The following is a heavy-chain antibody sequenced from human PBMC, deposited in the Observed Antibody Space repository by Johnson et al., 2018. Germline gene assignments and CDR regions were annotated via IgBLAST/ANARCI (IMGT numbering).Heavy chain of an antibody. V-gene: IGHV3-33*01. D-gene: IGHD3-16*01. CDR3: AGESSLGGGTGWGSLDI. Sequence: QVQLVQSGGGVVQPGGSLRLSCATSGFIFDTYGMHWVRQAPGKGLEWVAIIWPDGSDKLYVDSVKGRFTISRDNSKDTLYLQMNSLRAEDPALYYCAGESSLGGGTGWGSLDIGGQGTMVTVYS. CDR1: GFIFDTYG. J-gene: IGHJ3*02. CDR2: IWPDGSDK.